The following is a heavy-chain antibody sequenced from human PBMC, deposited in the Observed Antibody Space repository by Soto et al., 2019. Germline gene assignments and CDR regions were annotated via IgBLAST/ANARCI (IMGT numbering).Heavy chain of an antibody. CDR1: GGSISSYY. CDR3: ARGALVTCYGY. V-gene: IGHV4-59*01. D-gene: IGHD2-2*01. J-gene: IGHJ4*02. Sequence: SETLSLTCTVSGGSISSYYWSWIRQPPGKGLEWIGYIYYSGSTNYNPSLKSRVTISVDTSKNQFSLKLSSVTAADTAVYYCARGALVTCYGYWGQGTLVTVAS. CDR2: IYYSGST.